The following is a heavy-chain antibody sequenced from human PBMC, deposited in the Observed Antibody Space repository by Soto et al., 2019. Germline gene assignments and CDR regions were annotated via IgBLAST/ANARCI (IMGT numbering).Heavy chain of an antibody. CDR2: IKSKTDGGTT. D-gene: IGHD3-22*01. J-gene: IGHJ4*02. CDR3: TTAYYDSSGYYYFDY. Sequence: GGSLRLSCAASGFTFSNAWMSWVRQAPGKGLEWVGRIKSKTDGGTTDYAAPVKGRFTISRDDSKNTLYLQMNSLKTEDTVMYYCTTAYYDSSGYYYFDYWGQGTLVTVSS. CDR1: GFTFSNAW. V-gene: IGHV3-15*01.